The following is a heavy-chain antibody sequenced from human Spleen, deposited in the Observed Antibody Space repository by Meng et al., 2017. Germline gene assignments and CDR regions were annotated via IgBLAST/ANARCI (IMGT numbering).Heavy chain of an antibody. CDR2: NNNSGRT. Sequence: QLHSHHGVAGLLKPSTTLSLTFRVSSVSYSAFYWSLIRQPPGKWLEWIEENNNSGRTNYTPSLESRAIISVDTSQNNLSLKLSFVTAADSAVYYCARGPTTMAHDFDYWGQGTLVTVSS. J-gene: IGHJ4*02. CDR1: SVSYSAFY. V-gene: IGHV4-34*01. D-gene: IGHD5-24*01. CDR3: ARGPTTMAHDFDY.